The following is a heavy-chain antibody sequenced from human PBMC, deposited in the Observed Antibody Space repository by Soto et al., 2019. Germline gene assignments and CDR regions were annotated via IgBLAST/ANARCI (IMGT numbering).Heavy chain of an antibody. D-gene: IGHD2-15*01. V-gene: IGHV3-23*01. CDR2: ISGSGGST. Sequence: EVQLLESGGGLVQPGGSLRLSCAASGFTFSSYAMSWVRQAPGKGLEWVSAISGSGGSTYYADSVKGRFTISRDNSKNTLYRQMTSLRGEDTAVYYCAKGEDCSGGSCYSCFTWGQGTLVTVSS. CDR1: GFTFSSYA. J-gene: IGHJ5*02. CDR3: AKGEDCSGGSCYSCFT.